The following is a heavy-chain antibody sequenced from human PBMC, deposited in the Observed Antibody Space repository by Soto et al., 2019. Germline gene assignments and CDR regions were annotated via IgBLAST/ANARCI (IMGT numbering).Heavy chain of an antibody. J-gene: IGHJ5*02. CDR3: ARAHGRYGSGTNWFDP. D-gene: IGHD3-10*01. V-gene: IGHV3-13*04. Sequence: PGGSLRLSCAASGFTFSSYDMHWVRQATGKGLEWVSAIGTAGDTYYPGSVKGRFTISRENAKNSLYLQMNSLRAGDTAVYYCARAHGRYGSGTNWFDPWGQGTVVTVSS. CDR1: GFTFSSYD. CDR2: IGTAGDT.